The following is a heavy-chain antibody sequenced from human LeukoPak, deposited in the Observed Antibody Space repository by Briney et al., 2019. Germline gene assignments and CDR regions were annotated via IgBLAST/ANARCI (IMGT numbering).Heavy chain of an antibody. CDR3: ARDRFSAFDI. J-gene: IGHJ6*02. Sequence: SGTLSLTCAVSSGSISSSNWWTWVRQTPEKGLEWIGEINQSGSTNYNPSLKSRVTISLDRSKNQFSLKLSSVTAADTAVYYCARDRFSAFDIWGQGTTVTVSS. CDR2: INQSGST. V-gene: IGHV4-4*02. CDR1: SGSISSSNW. D-gene: IGHD3-16*01.